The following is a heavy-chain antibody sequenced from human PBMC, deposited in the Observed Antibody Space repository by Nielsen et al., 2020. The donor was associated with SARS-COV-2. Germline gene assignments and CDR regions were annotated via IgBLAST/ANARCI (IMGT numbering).Heavy chain of an antibody. D-gene: IGHD6-13*01. CDR2: ISYDGSNK. CDR3: AKVGGAAAGTWSGHFDY. Sequence: GESLKISCAASGFTFSSYGMHWVRQAPGKGLEWVAVISYDGSNKYYADSVKGRFTISRDNSKNTLYLQMNSLRAEDTAVYYCAKVGGAAAGTWSGHFDYWSQGTLVTVSS. J-gene: IGHJ4*02. V-gene: IGHV3-30*18. CDR1: GFTFSSYG.